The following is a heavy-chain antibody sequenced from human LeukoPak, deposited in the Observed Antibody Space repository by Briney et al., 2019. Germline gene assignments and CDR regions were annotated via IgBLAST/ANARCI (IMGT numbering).Heavy chain of an antibody. D-gene: IGHD3-9*01. CDR3: ARVNFDWSYYYYGMDV. J-gene: IGHJ6*04. V-gene: IGHV4-59*01. CDR1: GGSISSYY. Sequence: SETLSLTCTVSGGSISSYYWSWIRQPPGKGLEWIGYIYYSGSTNYNPPLKSRVTISVDTSKNQFSLKLSSVTAADTAVYYCARVNFDWSYYYYGMDVWGKGTTVTVSS. CDR2: IYYSGST.